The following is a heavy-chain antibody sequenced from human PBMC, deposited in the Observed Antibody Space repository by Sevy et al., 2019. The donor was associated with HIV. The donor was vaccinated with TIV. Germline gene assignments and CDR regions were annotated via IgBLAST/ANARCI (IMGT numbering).Heavy chain of an antibody. CDR3: AKGGQWLVRDWFDP. CDR2: ISYDGSNK. CDR1: GFTFSSYG. D-gene: IGHD6-19*01. Sequence: GGSLRLSCAASGFTFSSYGMHWVRQAPGKGLDWVTVISYDGSNKYYADSVKGRFTISRDHSKNTLYLQMNSLGVEDTAVYYCAKGGQWLVRDWFDPWGQGTLVTVSS. J-gene: IGHJ5*02. V-gene: IGHV3-30*18.